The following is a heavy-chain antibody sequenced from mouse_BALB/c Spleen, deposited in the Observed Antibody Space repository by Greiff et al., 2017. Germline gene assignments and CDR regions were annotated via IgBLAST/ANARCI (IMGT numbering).Heavy chain of an antibody. J-gene: IGHJ4*01. CDR1: GFNIKDYY. CDR2: IDPENGDT. CDR3: NAGRGNAMDY. V-gene: IGHV14-4*02. Sequence: VQLQQSGAELVRSGASVKLSCTASGFNIKDYYMHWVKQRPEQGLEWIGWIDPENGDTEYAPKFQGKATMTADTSSNTAYLPLSSLTSEDTAVYYCNAGRGNAMDYWGQGTSVTVSS.